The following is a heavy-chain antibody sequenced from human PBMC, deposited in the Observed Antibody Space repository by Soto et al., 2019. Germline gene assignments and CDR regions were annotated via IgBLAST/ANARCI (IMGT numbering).Heavy chain of an antibody. D-gene: IGHD6-13*01. Sequence: SETLSLTCAVYGGSFSGYYWSWIRQPPGKGLEWIGEINHSGSTNYNPSLKSRVTISVDTSKNQFSLKLSSVTAADTAVYYCARVRKGAAAGTPFFDYWGQGTLVTVSS. V-gene: IGHV4-34*01. CDR2: INHSGST. CDR1: GGSFSGYY. J-gene: IGHJ4*02. CDR3: ARVRKGAAAGTPFFDY.